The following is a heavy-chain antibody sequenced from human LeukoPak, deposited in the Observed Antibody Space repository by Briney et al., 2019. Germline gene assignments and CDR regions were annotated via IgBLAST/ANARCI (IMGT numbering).Heavy chain of an antibody. CDR2: IIPILGIA. J-gene: IGHJ4*02. CDR3: ARDMGIIAAAAAFDY. V-gene: IGHV1-69*04. D-gene: IGHD6-13*01. CDR1: GGTFSSYT. Sequence: GVSVKVSCKASGGTFSSYTISWVRQAPGQGLEWMGRIIPILGIANYAQKFQGRVTITADKSTSTAYMELSSLRSEDTAVYYCARDMGIIAAAAAFDYWGQGTLVTVSS.